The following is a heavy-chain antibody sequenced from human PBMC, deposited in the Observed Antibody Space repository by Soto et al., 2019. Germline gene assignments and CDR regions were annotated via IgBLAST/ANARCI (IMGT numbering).Heavy chain of an antibody. CDR2: IVVGSGNT. Sequence: QMQLVQSGPEVKKPGTSVKVSCKASGFTFTSSAVQWVRQARGQRLEWIGWIVVGSGNTNYAQKFQERVTITRDMSTSTAYMELSSLRSEDTAVYYCAAACGGDCYSAADYYYYGMDVWGQGTTVTVSS. CDR3: AAACGGDCYSAADYYYYGMDV. J-gene: IGHJ6*02. D-gene: IGHD2-21*02. V-gene: IGHV1-58*01. CDR1: GFTFTSSA.